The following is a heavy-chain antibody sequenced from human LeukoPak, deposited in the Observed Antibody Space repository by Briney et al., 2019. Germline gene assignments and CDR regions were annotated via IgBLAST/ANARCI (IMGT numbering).Heavy chain of an antibody. CDR1: GYTFTNNY. V-gene: IGHV1-46*01. CDR3: ARDQEGFDY. CDR2: IYPRDDST. Sequence: ASVTVSCKASGYTFTNNYLHWVRQAPGQGLEWMGMIYPRDDSTSYAQNFQGRVTVTRDTSTTTVHMELRGLRSEDTAVYYCARDQEGFDYWGQGTVVTVSS. J-gene: IGHJ4*02.